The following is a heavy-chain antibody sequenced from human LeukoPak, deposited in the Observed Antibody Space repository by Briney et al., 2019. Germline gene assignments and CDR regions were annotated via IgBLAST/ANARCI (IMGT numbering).Heavy chain of an antibody. D-gene: IGHD1-26*01. Sequence: SETLSLTCTVSADSINSYYLGWVRQPAGKGLEWIGRIYTIGTTHYSPSLKSRLTMSIDTSKSQFYLRWRPATAAETAVYDCGRQGYTARYYFVDYGSQGTLVTVSS. CDR2: IYTIGTT. V-gene: IGHV4-4*07. CDR3: GRQGYTARYYFVDY. J-gene: IGHJ4*02. CDR1: ADSINSYY.